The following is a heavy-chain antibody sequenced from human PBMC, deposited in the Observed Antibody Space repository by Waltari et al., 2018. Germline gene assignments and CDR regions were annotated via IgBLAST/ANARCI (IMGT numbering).Heavy chain of an antibody. Sequence: EVQLVESGGGLVKPGGSLRLSCSATEFIFSGYTMPWVRQAPGKVLGWVSSISSTADYIYYADSVRGRFTISRDNTRNSLFLQMNSLGAHDSAVYFCASGSGHCSGGRCYAYWGQGTLVTVSS. D-gene: IGHD2-15*01. CDR3: ASGSGHCSGGRCYAY. CDR1: EFIFSGYT. J-gene: IGHJ4*02. V-gene: IGHV3-21*01. CDR2: ISSTADYI.